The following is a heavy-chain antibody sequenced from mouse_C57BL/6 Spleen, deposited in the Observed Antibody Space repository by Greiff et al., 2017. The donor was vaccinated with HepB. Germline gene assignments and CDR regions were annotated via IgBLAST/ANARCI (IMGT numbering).Heavy chain of an antibody. V-gene: IGHV3-6*01. D-gene: IGHD2-1*01. CDR1: GYSITSGYY. CDR3: ARDRNGNYEFAY. Sequence: DVKLQESGPGLVKPSQSLSLTCSVTGYSITSGYYWNWIRQFPGNKLEWMGYISYDGSNNYNPSLKNRISITRDTSKNQFFLKLNSVTTEDTATYYCARDRNGNYEFAYWGQGTLVTVSA. CDR2: ISYDGSN. J-gene: IGHJ3*01.